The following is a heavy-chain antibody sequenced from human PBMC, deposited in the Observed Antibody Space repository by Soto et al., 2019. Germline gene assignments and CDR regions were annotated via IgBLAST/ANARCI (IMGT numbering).Heavy chain of an antibody. J-gene: IGHJ6*03. CDR1: GYTLTELS. V-gene: IGHV1-24*01. CDR2: FDPEDGET. CDR3: ATGYCSSTSCYYYYYMDV. D-gene: IGHD2-2*01. Sequence: APVKVSCKVSGYTLTELSMHWVRQAPGKGLEWMGGFDPEDGETIYAQKFQGRVTMTEDTSTDTAYMELSSLRSEDTAVYYCATGYCSSTSCYYYYYMDVWGKGTTVTVSS.